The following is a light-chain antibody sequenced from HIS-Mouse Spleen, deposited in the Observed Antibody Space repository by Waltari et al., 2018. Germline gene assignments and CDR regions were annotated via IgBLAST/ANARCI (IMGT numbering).Light chain of an antibody. V-gene: IGLV3-1*01. CDR1: KLGDKY. CDR2: QDS. Sequence: SYELTQPPSVSVSPGQTASITCSGDKLGDKYACWYQQKPGRSPVLVIYQDSKRPSGFPERFSGSNSGNTATLTISGTQAMDEADYYCQAWDSSYSVFGGGTKLTVL. J-gene: IGLJ2*01. CDR3: QAWDSSYSV.